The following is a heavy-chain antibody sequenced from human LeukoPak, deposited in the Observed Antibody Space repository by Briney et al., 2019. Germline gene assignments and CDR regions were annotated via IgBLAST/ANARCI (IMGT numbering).Heavy chain of an antibody. V-gene: IGHV4-4*07. CDR2: VYASGRT. Sequence: PSETLSLTCTVSGGSISSYYWSWIRQSAGKGLQWIGRVYASGRTNYKPSLKSRVSLSVDTSRNQFSLKLSSVTAADTAVYYCARERGTIIGAVGPTWFDSWGQGILVIVSS. J-gene: IGHJ5*01. CDR1: GGSISSYY. CDR3: ARERGTIIGAVGPTWFDS. D-gene: IGHD5-24*01.